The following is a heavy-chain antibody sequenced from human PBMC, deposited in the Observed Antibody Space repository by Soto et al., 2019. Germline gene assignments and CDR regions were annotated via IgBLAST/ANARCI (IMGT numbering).Heavy chain of an antibody. V-gene: IGHV1-69*13. D-gene: IGHD3-10*01. CDR3: ARVGGRRGKWFDP. J-gene: IGHJ5*02. CDR1: GGTFSSYA. Sequence: GASVKVSCKASGGTFSSYAISWVRQAPGQGLEWMGGIIPIFGTANYAQKFQGRVTITADESTSTAYMELSSLRSEDTAMYYCARVGGRRGKWFDPWGQGTLVTVSS. CDR2: IIPIFGTA.